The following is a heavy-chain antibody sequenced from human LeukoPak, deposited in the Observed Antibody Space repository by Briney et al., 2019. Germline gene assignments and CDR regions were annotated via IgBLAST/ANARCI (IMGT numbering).Heavy chain of an antibody. CDR3: ARDLGGVVVGDWSDP. J-gene: IGHJ5*02. CDR1: GYTFTRYE. CDR2: MKPNSGTT. D-gene: IGHD2-21*01. V-gene: IGHV1-8*01. Sequence: GASVKVSFKASGYTFTRYEINWVRQATGQGLEGMGWMKPNSGTTAYAQKSQGRVTMTPNTSPSTPYIEQSSLRSENTAVYYSARDLGGVVVGDWSDPWGQGALVTVSS.